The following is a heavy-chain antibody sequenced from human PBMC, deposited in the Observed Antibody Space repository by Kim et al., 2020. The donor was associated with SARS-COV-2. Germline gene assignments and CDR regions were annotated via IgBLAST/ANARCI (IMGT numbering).Heavy chain of an antibody. CDR1: GYSFTSYW. D-gene: IGHD2-15*01. J-gene: IGHJ4*02. Sequence: GESLKISCKGSGYSFTSYWISWGRQMPGKGLEWMGRIDPSDSYTNYSPSFQGHVTISADKSISTAYLQWSSLKASDTAMYYCARQEINCSGGSCYSEFDYWGQGTLVTVSS. CDR3: ARQEINCSGGSCYSEFDY. V-gene: IGHV5-10-1*01. CDR2: IDPSDSYT.